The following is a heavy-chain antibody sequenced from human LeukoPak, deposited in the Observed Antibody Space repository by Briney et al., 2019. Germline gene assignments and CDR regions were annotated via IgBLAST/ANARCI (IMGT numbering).Heavy chain of an antibody. V-gene: IGHV1-2*02. D-gene: IGHD4-17*01. J-gene: IGHJ4*02. CDR2: INPNSGGT. CDR1: GYSFTVYY. CDR3: ASLYGDYVGSDY. Sequence: GASVKVSCEASGYSFTVYYMHWVRQAPGQGLEWMGWINPNSGGTNYAQKFLGRVTMTRDTSISTAYMELSRLRSDDTAVYYCASLYGDYVGSDYWGQGTLVTVSS.